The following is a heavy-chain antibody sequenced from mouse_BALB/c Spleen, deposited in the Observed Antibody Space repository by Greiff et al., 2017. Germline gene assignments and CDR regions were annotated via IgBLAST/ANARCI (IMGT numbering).Heavy chain of an antibody. CDR2: INSNGGST. J-gene: IGHJ4*01. CDR3: ARAITTAMDY. CDR1: GFTFSSYG. Sequence: EVKVEESGGGLVQPGGSLKLSCAASGFTFSSYGMSWVRQTPDKRLELVATINSNGGSTYYPDSVKGRFTISRDNAKNTLYLQMSSLKSEDTAMYYCARAITTAMDYWGQGTSVTVSS. D-gene: IGHD1-1*01. V-gene: IGHV5-6-3*01.